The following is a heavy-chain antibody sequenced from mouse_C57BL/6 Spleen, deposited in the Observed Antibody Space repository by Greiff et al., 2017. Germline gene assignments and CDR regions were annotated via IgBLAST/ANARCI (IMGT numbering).Heavy chain of an antibody. CDR3: ARNGATMITDWYFDV. CDR2: IWSGGST. V-gene: IGHV2-2*01. Sequence: QVQLQQSGPGLVQPSQSLSITCPVSGFSLTSYGVHWVRQSPGKGLEWLGVIWSGGSTDYNAAFISRLSISKDNSKSQVFFKMNSLQADDTAIYYCARNGATMITDWYFDVWGTGTTVTVSS. J-gene: IGHJ1*03. CDR1: GFSLTSYG. D-gene: IGHD2-4*01.